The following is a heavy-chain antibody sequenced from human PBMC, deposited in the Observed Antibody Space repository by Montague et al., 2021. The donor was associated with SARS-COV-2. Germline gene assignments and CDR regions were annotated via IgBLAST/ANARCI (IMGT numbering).Heavy chain of an antibody. V-gene: IGHV4-59*01. CDR3: ARRAAGGLFYFDY. CDR1: GASINDYY. Sequence: SETLSLTCNVSGASINDYYWNWLRQSPGKRLEWIGYVYTAVRTRYNPSLKGRVTISLDTSKNQISLKLTSMTAADAAVYFCARRAAGGLFYFDYWGLGTLVSVSS. D-gene: IGHD6-13*01. J-gene: IGHJ4*02. CDR2: VYTAVRT.